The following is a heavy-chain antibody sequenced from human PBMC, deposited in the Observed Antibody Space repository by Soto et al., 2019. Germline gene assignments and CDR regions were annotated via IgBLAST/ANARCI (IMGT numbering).Heavy chain of an antibody. CDR1: GFTFSSYS. V-gene: IGHV3-21*01. CDR2: ISSSSSYI. Sequence: EVQLVESGGGLVKPGGSLRLSCAASGFTFSSYSMNWVRQAPGKGLEWVSYISSSSSYIYYADSVKGRFTISRDAAKNSLYLQLNRLRAEDTAVYYGASGLVLRFLETLSPLGYWRQGTLVNLPS. CDR3: ASGLVLRFLETLSPLGY. J-gene: IGHJ4*02. D-gene: IGHD3-3*01.